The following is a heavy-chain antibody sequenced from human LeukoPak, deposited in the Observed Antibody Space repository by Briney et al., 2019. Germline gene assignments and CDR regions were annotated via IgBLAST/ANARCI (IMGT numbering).Heavy chain of an antibody. CDR1: GGFISSGDYY. Sequence: SQTLSLTCTVSGGFISSGDYYWSWIRQPPGKGLEWIGYIYYSGSTYYNPSLKSRVTISVDTSKNQFSLKLSSVTAADTAVYYCARASSIVVVVAHAFDIWGQGTMVTVSS. CDR3: ARASSIVVVVAHAFDI. CDR2: IYYSGST. D-gene: IGHD2-15*01. V-gene: IGHV4-30-4*08. J-gene: IGHJ3*02.